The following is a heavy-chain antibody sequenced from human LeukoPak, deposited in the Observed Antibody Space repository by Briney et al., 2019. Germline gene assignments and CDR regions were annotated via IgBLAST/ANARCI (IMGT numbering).Heavy chain of an antibody. CDR1: GFTFSIYS. V-gene: IGHV3-48*04. CDR2: ISSISSTI. J-gene: IGHJ6*03. D-gene: IGHD6-6*01. CDR3: ARGKGISSRVEYYYFMDV. Sequence: GGSLRLSCAAPGFTFSIYSMNWVRQAPGKGLEWVSYISSISSTIYYADSVKGRFTISRDNAKSSLYLQMNSLRAEDTDVYYCARGKGISSRVEYYYFMDVWGKGTTVTVSS.